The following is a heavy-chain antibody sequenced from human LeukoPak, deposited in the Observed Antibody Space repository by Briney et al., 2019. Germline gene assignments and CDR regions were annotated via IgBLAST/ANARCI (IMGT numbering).Heavy chain of an antibody. Sequence: SETLSLTCTVSGGSISNYYWGWVRQPPGKGLEWIGNIFYSGSTYYSPSLKSRVTISLDTSRNQFSLKLNSVTAADTAVYYCAKSNGYGLVDIWGQGTMVTVSS. CDR3: AKSNGYGLVDI. D-gene: IGHD3-10*01. CDR2: IFYSGST. CDR1: GGSISNYY. J-gene: IGHJ3*02. V-gene: IGHV4-39*07.